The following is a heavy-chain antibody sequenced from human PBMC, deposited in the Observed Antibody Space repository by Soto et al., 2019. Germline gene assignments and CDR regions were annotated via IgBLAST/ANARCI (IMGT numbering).Heavy chain of an antibody. CDR3: ARGWGYDSNDYYYAY. D-gene: IGHD3-22*01. CDR1: GGTFSRHA. Sequence: QVQLVQSGAEVRKPGSSVKVSCKASGGTFSRHAISWVRQAPGQGLEWRGGIVPIFGTANHAQTFQGRVTMIADESTSPVYMELSSLRSQDTAMYYCARGWGYDSNDYYYAYWGQGPLVIVSS. CDR2: IVPIFGTA. V-gene: IGHV1-69*01. J-gene: IGHJ4*02.